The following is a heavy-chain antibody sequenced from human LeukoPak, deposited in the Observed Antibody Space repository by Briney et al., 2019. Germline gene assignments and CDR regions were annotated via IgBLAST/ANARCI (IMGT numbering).Heavy chain of an antibody. J-gene: IGHJ4*02. CDR3: ARAPTSVSDPYYFDY. CDR2: IYPGNSDT. D-gene: IGHD2-21*02. CDR1: GYSFTTYW. V-gene: IGHV5-51*01. Sequence: GESLMISCKGSGYSFTTYWIGWVRQMPGKGLEWMGIIYPGNSDTRYSPSFRGQVTISADKSISTAFLQWSSLKASDSAKYYCARAPTSVSDPYYFDYWGQGTLVTVSS.